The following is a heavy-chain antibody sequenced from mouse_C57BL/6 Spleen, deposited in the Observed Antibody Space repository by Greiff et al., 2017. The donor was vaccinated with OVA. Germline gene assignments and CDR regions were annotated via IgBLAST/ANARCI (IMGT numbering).Heavy chain of an antibody. Sequence: QVQLQQSGAELARPGASVKLSCKASGYTFTSYGISWVKQRTGQGLEWIGEIYPRSGNTYYNEKFKGKATLTADKSSSTAYMELRSLTSEDSAVYFCARRPTTTVVATGFDYWGQGTTLTVSS. CDR3: ARRPTTTVVATGFDY. CDR2: IYPRSGNT. J-gene: IGHJ2*01. V-gene: IGHV1-81*01. D-gene: IGHD1-1*01. CDR1: GYTFTSYG.